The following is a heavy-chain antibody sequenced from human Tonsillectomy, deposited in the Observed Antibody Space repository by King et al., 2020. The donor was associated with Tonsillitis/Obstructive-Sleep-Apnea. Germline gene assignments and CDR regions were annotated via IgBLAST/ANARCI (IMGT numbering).Heavy chain of an antibody. CDR3: ARYITIFGVVNPFFDY. Sequence: VQLVESGGGLVQPGGSLRLSCAASGFTFSSYRMSWVRQAPGKGLEWVANIKEDGSERYYVDSVKGRFTISRDNTENSLYLQMNSLRAEDTAVYYCARYITIFGVVNPFFDYWGQGTLVTVSS. V-gene: IGHV3-7*04. J-gene: IGHJ4*02. CDR1: GFTFSSYR. CDR2: IKEDGSER. D-gene: IGHD3-3*01.